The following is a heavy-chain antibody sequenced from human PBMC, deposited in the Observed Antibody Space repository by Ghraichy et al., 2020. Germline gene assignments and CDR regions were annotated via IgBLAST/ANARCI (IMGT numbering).Heavy chain of an antibody. CDR3: SRERLYYYDGSGHYYFDC. V-gene: IGHV3-21*01. D-gene: IGHD3-22*01. Sequence: LSLTCAASGFTFSSYSMHWVRQAPGKGLEWVSSISSKSHYIYYADSLRGRFPISRDNAKNSLYLQMNSLTAEDSAVYYCSRERLYYYDGSGHYYFDCWGQGTLVTVSS. J-gene: IGHJ4*02. CDR1: GFTFSSYS. CDR2: ISSKSHYI.